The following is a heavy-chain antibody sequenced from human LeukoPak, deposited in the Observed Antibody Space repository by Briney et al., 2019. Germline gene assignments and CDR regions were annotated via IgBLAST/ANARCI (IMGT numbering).Heavy chain of an antibody. CDR1: GGSLSSSTYS. D-gene: IGHD5-18*01. J-gene: IGHJ4*02. Sequence: SQTLSLTCTVSGGSLSSSTYSWTWIRQPAGKGLEWIGRIHSSGSTHYNPSLKSRVTISVDTSKNHFSLNLSSVTAADTAVYFCARGVLDTAMVRFDYWGQGTLVTVSS. CDR2: IHSSGST. V-gene: IGHV4-61*02. CDR3: ARGVLDTAMVRFDY.